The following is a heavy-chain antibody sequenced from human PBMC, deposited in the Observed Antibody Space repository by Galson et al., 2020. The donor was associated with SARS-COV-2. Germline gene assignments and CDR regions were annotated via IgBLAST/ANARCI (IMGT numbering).Heavy chain of an antibody. Sequence: SETLSLTCAVYGGSFSGYYWSWIRQPPGKGLEWIGEINHSGSTNYNPSLKSRVTISVDTSKNQFSLKLSSVTAADTAVYYCVRAKWELPLPYYFDYWGQGTLVTGSS. V-gene: IGHV4-34*01. J-gene: IGHJ4*02. CDR3: VRAKWELPLPYYFDY. CDR1: GGSFSGYY. D-gene: IGHD1-26*01. CDR2: INHSGST.